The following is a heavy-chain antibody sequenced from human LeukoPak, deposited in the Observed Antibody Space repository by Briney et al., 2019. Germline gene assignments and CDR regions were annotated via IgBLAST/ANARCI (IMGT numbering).Heavy chain of an antibody. D-gene: IGHD6-13*01. Sequence: PSETLSLTCAVSGGSISSGGYSWSWIRQPPGKGLEWIGYIYHSGSTYYNPSLKSRVTISVDRSKNQFSLKLSSVTAADTAVYYCARGGKQQRKPFDPWGQGTLVTVSS. J-gene: IGHJ5*02. CDR3: ARGGKQQRKPFDP. CDR1: GGSISSGGYS. V-gene: IGHV4-30-2*01. CDR2: IYHSGST.